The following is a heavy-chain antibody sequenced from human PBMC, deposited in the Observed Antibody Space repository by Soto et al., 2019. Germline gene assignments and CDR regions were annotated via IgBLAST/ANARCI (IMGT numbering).Heavy chain of an antibody. CDR3: ARGHGVATTMGWFDP. CDR2: IYYDGSNK. D-gene: IGHD5-12*01. CDR1: GFTFSSYG. V-gene: IGHV3-33*01. J-gene: IGHJ5*02. Sequence: QVQLVESGGGVVQPGRSLRLSCAASGFTFSSYGIHWVRQAPGKGLEWVAGIYYDGSNKYYADSVKGRFTISRDNSKNTLYLQMTSLRADDTAVYYCARGHGVATTMGWFDPWGQGTLVTVSS.